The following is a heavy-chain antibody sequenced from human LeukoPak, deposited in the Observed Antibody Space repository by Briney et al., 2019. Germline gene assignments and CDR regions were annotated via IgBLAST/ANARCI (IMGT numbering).Heavy chain of an antibody. CDR3: ARVRGGGSYFDY. CDR2: INPSGGST. Sequence: ASVKVSCTASGYTFTSYYMHWVRQAPGQALEWMGIINPSGGSTSYTQKLQDRVIMTRDTSTSTVYMELSSLGSKDTAVYYCARVRGGGSYFDYWGQGTLVTVSS. D-gene: IGHD1-26*01. CDR1: GYTFTSYY. J-gene: IGHJ4*02. V-gene: IGHV1-46*01.